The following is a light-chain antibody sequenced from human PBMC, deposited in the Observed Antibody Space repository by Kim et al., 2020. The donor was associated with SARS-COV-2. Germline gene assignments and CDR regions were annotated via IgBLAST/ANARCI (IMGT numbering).Light chain of an antibody. CDR2: DVS. J-gene: IGLJ2*01. CDR3: CSYAGSYTLRV. Sequence: LVTISCTGTSSDVGGYNYVSWYQQHPGKAPKLMIYDVSKRPSGVPDRFSGSKSGNTASLTISGLQAEDEADYYCCSYAGSYTLRVFGGGTQLTVL. CDR1: SSDVGGYNY. V-gene: IGLV2-11*01.